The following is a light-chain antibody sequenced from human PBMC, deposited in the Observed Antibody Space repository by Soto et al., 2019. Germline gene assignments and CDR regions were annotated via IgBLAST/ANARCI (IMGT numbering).Light chain of an antibody. Sequence: EIVLTQSPGTLSLSPGEGATLSCRASQSFSSSFLAWYQQKPGQAPRLLIYGASSRATGIPDRFSGSGSGTDFTLTISRLEPEDFAVYYCQQYGSSPWPFGQGTKVEI. J-gene: IGKJ1*01. CDR2: GAS. V-gene: IGKV3-20*01. CDR1: QSFSSSF. CDR3: QQYGSSPWP.